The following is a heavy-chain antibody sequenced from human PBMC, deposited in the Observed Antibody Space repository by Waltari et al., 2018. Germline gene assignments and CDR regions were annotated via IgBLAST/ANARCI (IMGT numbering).Heavy chain of an antibody. J-gene: IGHJ5*01. V-gene: IGHV1-69-2*01. CDR3: ARGPLGAAHWFDS. Sequence: EVQLVQSGAEVKKPGAAARISCRASGYTFTDYYIHWIQQAPGTGLTWMGSVDPEHGDTLFVPQFQGRRNINADTARDTAYMELTSLHYDDTAVYYCARGPLGAAHWFDSWGQGTLVTVSS. CDR1: GYTFTDYY. CDR2: VDPEHGDT. D-gene: IGHD1-26*01.